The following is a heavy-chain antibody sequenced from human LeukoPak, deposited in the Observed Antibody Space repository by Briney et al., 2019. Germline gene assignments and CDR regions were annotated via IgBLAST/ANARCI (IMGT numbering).Heavy chain of an antibody. V-gene: IGHV1-2*02. Sequence: ASVKVSCKASGYTFTGYYMHWVRQAPGQGLEWMGWINPNSGGTNYAQKFQGRVTMTRDTSISTAYMELSRLRSDDTAVYYCARDRGGRWLQWVGDDYWGQGTLVTASS. CDR3: ARDRGGRWLQWVGDDY. CDR2: INPNSGGT. J-gene: IGHJ4*02. CDR1: GYTFTGYY. D-gene: IGHD5-24*01.